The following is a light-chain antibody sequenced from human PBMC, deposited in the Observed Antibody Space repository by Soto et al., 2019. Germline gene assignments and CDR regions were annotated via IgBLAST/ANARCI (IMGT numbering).Light chain of an antibody. Sequence: DVVMTQSPLSLPVTLGQPASISCRSSQSLVYSDGNTYLNWFQQRPGQSPRRLIYKVSNRDSGVPDRFSGSGSGTDFTLKISRVEEEDVGLYYCMKGTHWPPYTFGQGTKLEIK. CDR3: MKGTHWPPYT. CDR2: KVS. V-gene: IGKV2-30*01. CDR1: QSLVYSDGNTY. J-gene: IGKJ2*01.